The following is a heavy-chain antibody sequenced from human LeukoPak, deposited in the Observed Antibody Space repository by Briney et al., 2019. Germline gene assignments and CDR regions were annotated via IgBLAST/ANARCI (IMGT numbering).Heavy chain of an antibody. V-gene: IGHV1-2*02. J-gene: IGHJ4*02. CDR3: ARAGYSSGWYLPTGFDY. CDR1: GYTFTSYG. D-gene: IGHD6-19*01. CDR2: INPNSGGT. Sequence: ASVKVSCKASGYTFTSYGISWVRQAPGQGLEWMGWINPNSGGTNYAQKFQGRVTMTRDTSISTAYMELSRLRSDDTAVYYCARAGYSSGWYLPTGFDYWGQGTLVTVSS.